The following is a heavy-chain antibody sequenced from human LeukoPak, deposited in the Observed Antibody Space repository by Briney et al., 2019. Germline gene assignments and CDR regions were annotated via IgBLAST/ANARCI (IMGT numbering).Heavy chain of an antibody. D-gene: IGHD3-3*01. CDR3: ARGILAKGYFDL. CDR2: IYYSGST. Sequence: SETLSLTCTVSGSSISSYYWSWIRKPPGKGLEWMGYIYYSGSTYYNPSLKSRVTISVDTSKNQFSLKLTSVTAADTAVYYCARGILAKGYFDLWGQGTLVTVSS. J-gene: IGHJ5*02. CDR1: GSSISSYY. V-gene: IGHV4-59*12.